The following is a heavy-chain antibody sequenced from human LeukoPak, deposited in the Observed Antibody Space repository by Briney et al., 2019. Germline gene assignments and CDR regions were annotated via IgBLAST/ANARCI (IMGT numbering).Heavy chain of an antibody. CDR2: ISGSSSII. Sequence: GGSLRLSCTASGFTFSSYSMNWVRQAPGKGLEWVSFISGSSSIIHYADSVKGRFTISRDNAKNSLFLQMNSLRAEDTAVYYCARSGTTYYYDSGSRIWGQGTMVTVSS. J-gene: IGHJ3*02. V-gene: IGHV3-48*04. D-gene: IGHD3-22*01. CDR1: GFTFSSYS. CDR3: ARSGTTYYYDSGSRI.